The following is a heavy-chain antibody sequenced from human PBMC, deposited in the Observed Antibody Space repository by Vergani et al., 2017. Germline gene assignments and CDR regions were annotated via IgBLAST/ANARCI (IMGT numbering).Heavy chain of an antibody. CDR2: INPDGGST. CDR3: ARDAADMGAFPAPFDY. Sequence: QVQLVQSGAEVKRPGASVKISCKASGYSFTSYYLNWVRQAPGQGLEWMGIINPDGGSTNTAPKFQGRITMTRDTSTNTVYMDLSNLRSEDTAIYYCARDAADMGAFPAPFDYWGQGTLVTVSS. D-gene: IGHD6-13*01. J-gene: IGHJ4*02. CDR1: GYSFTSYY. V-gene: IGHV1-46*03.